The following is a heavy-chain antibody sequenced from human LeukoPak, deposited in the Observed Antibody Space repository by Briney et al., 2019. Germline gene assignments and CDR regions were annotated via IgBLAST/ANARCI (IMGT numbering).Heavy chain of an antibody. J-gene: IGHJ4*02. V-gene: IGHV1-2*02. CDR2: INPNSGDT. CDR3: ARANPLYCSSTTCLFDY. D-gene: IGHD2-2*01. CDR1: GYTFTGYY. Sequence: ASVKVSCKASGYTFTGYYMHWVRQAPGQGFEWMGWINPNSGDTNYAQKFQGRDTMTRDTSISTAHMELSRLRSDDTAVYYCARANPLYCSSTTCLFDYWGQGTLVTVSS.